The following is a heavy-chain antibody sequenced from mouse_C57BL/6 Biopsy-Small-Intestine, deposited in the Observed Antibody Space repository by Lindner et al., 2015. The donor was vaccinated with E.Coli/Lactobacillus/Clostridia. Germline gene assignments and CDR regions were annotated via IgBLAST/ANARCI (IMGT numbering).Heavy chain of an antibody. J-gene: IGHJ2*01. V-gene: IGHV3-6*01. CDR2: ISYDGSN. CDR1: GYSITSGYY. CDR3: ARDSNFHFDY. Sequence: VQLQESGPGLVKPSQSLSLTCSVTGYSITSGYYWNWIRQFPGNKLEWMGYISYDGSNNYNPSLKNRISITRDTSKNQFFLKLNSVTTEDTATYYCARDSNFHFDYWGQGTTLTVSS. D-gene: IGHD2-5*01.